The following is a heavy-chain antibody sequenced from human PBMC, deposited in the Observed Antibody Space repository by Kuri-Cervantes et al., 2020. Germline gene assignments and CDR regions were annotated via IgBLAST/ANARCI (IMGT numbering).Heavy chain of an antibody. J-gene: IGHJ6*03. CDR2: INSDGSST. D-gene: IGHD3-10*01. CDR3: ARDFGSGSYYLGYMDV. V-gene: IGHV3-74*01. CDR1: GFTFSSYW. Sequence: GGSLRLSCAASGFTFSSYWMHWVRQAPGKGLVWVSRINSDGSSTSYADSVKGRFTISRDNAKNSLYLQMNSLRAEDTAVYYCARDFGSGSYYLGYMDVWGKGTTVTVSS.